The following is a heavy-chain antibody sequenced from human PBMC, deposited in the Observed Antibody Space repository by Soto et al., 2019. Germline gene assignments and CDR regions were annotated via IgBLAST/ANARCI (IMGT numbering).Heavy chain of an antibody. CDR1: GGTFSSYT. V-gene: IGHV1-69*08. CDR2: IIPILGIA. CDR3: AGDAPTGSHTGGMDV. J-gene: IGHJ6*02. D-gene: IGHD1-1*01. Sequence: QVQLVQSGAEVKKPGSSVKVSCKASGGTFSSYTISWVRQAPGQGLEWMGRIIPILGIANYAQKFQGRVTITADKSTSTAYMELSSLRSEDTAVYYCAGDAPTGSHTGGMDVWGQGTTVTVSS.